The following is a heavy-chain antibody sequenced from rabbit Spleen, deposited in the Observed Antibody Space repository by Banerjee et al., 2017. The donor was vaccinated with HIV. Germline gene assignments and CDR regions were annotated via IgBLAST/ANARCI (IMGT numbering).Heavy chain of an antibody. CDR1: GFSFSRSYD. D-gene: IGHD7-1*01. V-gene: IGHV1S45*01. Sequence: QEQLVESRGGLVKPEGSLTLTCTASGFSFSRSYDMCWVRQAPGKGLEWIACVDTDRGTYTYYASWAKGRFTISKTSSTTVTLQMTTLTAADTATYFCARDGTGNDHTRLDLWGPGTLVTVS. CDR2: VDTDRGTYT. CDR3: ARDGTGNDHTRLDL. J-gene: IGHJ3*01.